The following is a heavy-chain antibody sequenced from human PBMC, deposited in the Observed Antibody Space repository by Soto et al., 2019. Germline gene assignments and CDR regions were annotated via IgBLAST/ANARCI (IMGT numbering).Heavy chain of an antibody. Sequence: SLRLSCAASGFTFSSYGMHWVRQAPGKGLEWVAVIWYDGSNKYYADSVKGRFTISRDNSKNTLYLQMNSLRAEDTAVYYCARASPKRTYYDFWRGYPHGYGMDVWGQGTTVTVSS. V-gene: IGHV3-33*01. CDR2: IWYDGSNK. D-gene: IGHD3-3*01. CDR3: ARASPKRTYYDFWRGYPHGYGMDV. CDR1: GFTFSSYG. J-gene: IGHJ6*02.